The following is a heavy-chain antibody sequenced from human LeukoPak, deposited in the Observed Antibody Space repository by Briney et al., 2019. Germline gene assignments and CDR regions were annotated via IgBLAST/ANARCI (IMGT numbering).Heavy chain of an antibody. CDR1: GFSVSSNY. D-gene: IGHD2-8*01. J-gene: IGHJ4*02. Sequence: GGSLRLSCAASGFSVSSNYMNWVRQAPGMGLEWVSAIYTGGTTYYADSVKGRFTISRDNSKNTLYLQMNSLRAEDSAVYFCARDRGLYEYWGQGTLVTVSS. V-gene: IGHV3-66*02. CDR2: IYTGGTT. CDR3: ARDRGLYEY.